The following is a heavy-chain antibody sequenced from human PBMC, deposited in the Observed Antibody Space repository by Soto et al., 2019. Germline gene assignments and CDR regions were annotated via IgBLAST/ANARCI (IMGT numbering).Heavy chain of an antibody. CDR2: INPNSRGT. V-gene: IGHV1-2*02. CDR3: TRDPPNRDYYGMDV. J-gene: IGHJ6*02. CDR1: GYTFSAYY. Sequence: GASVKVSCKASGYTFSAYYIHWVRQAPGQGLEWMGWINPNSRGTKYAESFQGRVTLTRDTSISTAYMELSRLRSDDSAVYFCTRDPPNRDYYGMDVWGQGTTVTVSS.